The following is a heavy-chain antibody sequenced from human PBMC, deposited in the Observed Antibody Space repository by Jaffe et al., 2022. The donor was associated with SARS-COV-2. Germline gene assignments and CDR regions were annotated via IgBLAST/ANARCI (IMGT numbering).Heavy chain of an antibody. CDR2: TYYRSKWYN. J-gene: IGHJ4*02. D-gene: IGHD6-19*01. Sequence: QVQLQQSGPGLVKPSQTLSLTCAISGDSVSSNSAAWNWIRQSPSRGLEWLGRTYYRSKWYNDYAVSVKSRITINPDTSKNQFSLQLNSVTPEDTAVYYCARAGWGGFRIAVAGTGTDGRYYFDYWGQGTLVTVSS. CDR1: GDSVSSNSAA. CDR3: ARAGWGGFRIAVAGTGTDGRYYFDY. V-gene: IGHV6-1*01.